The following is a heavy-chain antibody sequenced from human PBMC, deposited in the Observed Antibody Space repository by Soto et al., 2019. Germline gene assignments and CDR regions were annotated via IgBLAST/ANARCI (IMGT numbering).Heavy chain of an antibody. D-gene: IGHD1-26*01. CDR1: GGTFSSYT. CDR2: IIPILGIA. V-gene: IGHV1-69*02. CDR3: ARQVGATSYYYYSGMDV. J-gene: IGHJ6*02. Sequence: QVQLVQSGAEVKKPGSSVKVSCKASGGTFSSYTISWVRQAPGQGLEWMGRIIPILGIANYAQKFQGRVTITADKSTSTAYMELSSLRSEDTAVHYCARQVGATSYYYYSGMDVWGQGTTVTVSS.